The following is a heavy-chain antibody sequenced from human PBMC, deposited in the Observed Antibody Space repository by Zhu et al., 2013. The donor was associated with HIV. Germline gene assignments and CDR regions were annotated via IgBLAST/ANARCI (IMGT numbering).Heavy chain of an antibody. CDR3: ARDTIAARPGWFDP. CDR1: GYTFITYG. V-gene: IGHV1-18*04. Sequence: QVYLMQSGAEVKTPGASVKVSCKASGYTFITYGISWVRQAPGQGLEWMGWISAYNGNTNYAQKFQGRVTMTTDTSTSTAYMELRSLRSDDTAVYYCARDTIAARPGWFDPWGRGNPRSPSPQ. D-gene: IGHD6-6*01. CDR2: ISAYNGNT. J-gene: IGHJ5*02.